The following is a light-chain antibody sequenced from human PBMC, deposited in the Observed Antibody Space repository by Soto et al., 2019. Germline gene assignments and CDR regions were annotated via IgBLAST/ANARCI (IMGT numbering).Light chain of an antibody. Sequence: QSALTQPASVSGSPGQSITISCTGTSSDVGGYNYVSWYQQHPGKAPKLIIYEVSNRPSGVSNRFSGSKSGNTASLTISGLQAEYEADYYCSSYTSSSTRVFGGGTQLTVL. CDR2: EVS. J-gene: IGLJ2*01. CDR1: SSDVGGYNY. V-gene: IGLV2-14*01. CDR3: SSYTSSSTRV.